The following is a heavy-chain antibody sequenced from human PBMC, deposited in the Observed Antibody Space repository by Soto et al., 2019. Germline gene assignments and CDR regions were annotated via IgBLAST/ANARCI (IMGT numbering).Heavy chain of an antibody. CDR3: ASVMTPRNAFDI. CDR1: GVTFSSYA. J-gene: IGHJ3*02. V-gene: IGHV1-69*06. Sequence: GASVKVSCKASGVTFSSYAISWVRQAPGQGLEWMGGIIPIFGTANYAQKFQGRVTITADKSTSTAYMELSSLRSEDTAVYYCASVMTPRNAFDIWGQGTMVTVSS. CDR2: IIPIFGTA. D-gene: IGHD2-21*02.